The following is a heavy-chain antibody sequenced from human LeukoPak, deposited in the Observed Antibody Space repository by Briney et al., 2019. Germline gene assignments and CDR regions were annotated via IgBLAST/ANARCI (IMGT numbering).Heavy chain of an antibody. CDR1: GFTFSSYA. CDR3: ATGLDHPAHAFDI. D-gene: IGHD1-14*01. J-gene: IGHJ3*02. CDR2: ISSNGGST. Sequence: PGGSLRLSCAASGFTFSSYAMHWVRQAPGKGLEYVSAISSNGGSTYYANSVKGRFTISRDNSKNTLYLQMGSLRAEDMAVYYCATGLDHPAHAFDIWGQGTMVTVSS. V-gene: IGHV3-64*01.